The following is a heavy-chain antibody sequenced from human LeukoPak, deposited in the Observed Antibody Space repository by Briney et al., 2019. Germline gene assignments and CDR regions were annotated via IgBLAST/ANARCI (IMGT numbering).Heavy chain of an antibody. Sequence: SETLSLTCTVSGDSISSADYYWSWIRQSPGKGLEWIGYIYYSGSTYYNPSLKSRVIISADTSKNQFSLKLSSVTAAVTAVYYCARVKYSGSYYGVDYWGQGTLVTVSS. D-gene: IGHD1-26*01. CDR3: ARVKYSGSYYGVDY. CDR1: GDSISSADYY. V-gene: IGHV4-30-4*08. CDR2: IYYSGST. J-gene: IGHJ4*02.